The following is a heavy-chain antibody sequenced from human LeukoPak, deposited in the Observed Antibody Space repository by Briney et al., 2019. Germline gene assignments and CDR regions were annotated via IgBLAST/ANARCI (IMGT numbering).Heavy chain of an antibody. CDR2: ISAYNSNT. CDR1: GYTFTSYG. CDR3: ARILYGDGYNPGDY. V-gene: IGHV1-18*01. J-gene: IGHJ4*02. Sequence: ASVKVSCKASGYTFTSYGISWVRQAPGQGLEWMGWISAYNSNTNYAQKLQGRVTMTTDTSTSTAYMELRSLRSDDTAVYYCARILYGDGYNPGDYWGQGTLVTVSS. D-gene: IGHD5-24*01.